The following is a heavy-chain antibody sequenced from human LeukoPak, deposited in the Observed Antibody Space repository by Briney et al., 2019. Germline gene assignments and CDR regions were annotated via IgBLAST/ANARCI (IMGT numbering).Heavy chain of an antibody. Sequence: PSETLSLTCTVSGVCISSHYWRWIRQSPGKRLEWIGNIYYTGSTTYNPSLTSRVAISIDTSKNQFSPTLNSVTAADAAVYYCASAGNPHYFDFWGQGPLITVSS. CDR1: GVCISSHY. J-gene: IGHJ4*02. V-gene: IGHV4-59*11. CDR2: IYYTGST. CDR3: ASAGNPHYFDF.